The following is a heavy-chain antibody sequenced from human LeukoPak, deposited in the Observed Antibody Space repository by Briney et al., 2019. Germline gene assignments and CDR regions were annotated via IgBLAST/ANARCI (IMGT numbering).Heavy chain of an antibody. D-gene: IGHD2/OR15-2a*01. V-gene: IGHV4-38-2*02. CDR2: IYHSGST. Sequence: SETLSLTCTVSGYSISSGYYWGWIRQPPGKGLEWIGSIYHSGSTYYNPSLKSRVTISVDTSKNQFSLKLSSVTAADTAVYYCARDTFYGGGWFDPCGQGTLVTVSS. CDR3: ARDTFYGGGWFDP. CDR1: GYSISSGYY. J-gene: IGHJ5*02.